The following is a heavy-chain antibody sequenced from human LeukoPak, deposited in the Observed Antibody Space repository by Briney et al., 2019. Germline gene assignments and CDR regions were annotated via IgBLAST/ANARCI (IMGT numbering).Heavy chain of an antibody. V-gene: IGHV4-4*07. Sequence: PSETLSLTCTVSGASISSYHWSWIRQPAGKGLEWIGRIYTSGSTNYNPSLKSRVTMSVDTSKNQFSLKLSSVTAADTAVYYCARGYDYVWRSYRSGYFDYWGQGTLVTVSS. D-gene: IGHD3-16*02. J-gene: IGHJ4*02. CDR2: IYTSGST. CDR1: GASISSYH. CDR3: ARGYDYVWRSYRSGYFDY.